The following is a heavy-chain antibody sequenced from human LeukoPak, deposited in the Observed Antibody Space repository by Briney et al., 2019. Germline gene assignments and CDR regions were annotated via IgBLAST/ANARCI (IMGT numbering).Heavy chain of an antibody. D-gene: IGHD7-27*01. J-gene: IGHJ4*02. V-gene: IGHV3-23*01. CDR3: AKATRLGALDY. CDR2: ISGSRDST. Sequence: GGSLRLSCAASGFTFISYSMSWVRQAPGEGLEWVSGISGSRDSTYYADCVNGRFTINRDNSKNPLYLHMSSLSAADKAVYYCAKATRLGALDYWGQGTLVTVSS. CDR1: GFTFISYS.